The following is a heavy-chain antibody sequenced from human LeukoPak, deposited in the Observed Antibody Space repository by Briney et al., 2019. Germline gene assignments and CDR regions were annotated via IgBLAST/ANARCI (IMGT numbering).Heavy chain of an antibody. V-gene: IGHV3-7*01. Sequence: GGSLRLSCAASGFTFSSYWMSWVRQAPGKGLEWVANIKEDGNGRYYVDSVEGRFTISRDNARNSLYLQMSSLRAEDTAVYYCARDFPVGGYYYGVPDSWGQGTLVTVSS. CDR2: IKEDGNGR. D-gene: IGHD3-22*01. CDR3: ARDFPVGGYYYGVPDS. J-gene: IGHJ4*02. CDR1: GFTFSSYW.